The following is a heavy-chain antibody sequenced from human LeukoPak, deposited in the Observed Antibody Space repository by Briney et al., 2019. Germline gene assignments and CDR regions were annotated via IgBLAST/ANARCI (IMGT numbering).Heavy chain of an antibody. CDR3: ARESSGHLNAFDI. J-gene: IGHJ3*02. CDR1: GGSISNYY. V-gene: IGHV4-59*01. D-gene: IGHD6-19*01. CDR2: IYYTGIT. Sequence: SETLSLTCTVSGGSISNYYWSWIRQPPGKGLERIGYIYYTGITNYNPSLKSRVTISLDTSKNQFSLKLTSVSAADTAVYYCARESSGHLNAFDIWGQGTMVTVSS.